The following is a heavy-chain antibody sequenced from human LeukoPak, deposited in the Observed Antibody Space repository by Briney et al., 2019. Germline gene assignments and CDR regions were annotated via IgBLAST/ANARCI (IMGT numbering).Heavy chain of an antibody. J-gene: IGHJ4*02. CDR1: GFTFSSYG. D-gene: IGHD2/OR15-2a*01. Sequence: PGGSLRLSCAVSGFTFSSYGMHWVRQAPGKGLEWVAVIWFDGSNKYYADSVKGRFTISRDNSKNMLYLQMNSLRAEDTAVFYCARSTYFGDYWGQGILVTVSS. V-gene: IGHV3-33*01. CDR2: IWFDGSNK. CDR3: ARSTYFGDY.